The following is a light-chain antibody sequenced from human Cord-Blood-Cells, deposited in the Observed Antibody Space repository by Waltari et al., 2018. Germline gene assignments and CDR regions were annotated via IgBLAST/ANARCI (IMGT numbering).Light chain of an antibody. Sequence: QTALTQPASVSGSPGQAITIYCTGSSSDAGRYNLVSWYQQHPGKAPKLMIYEGSKRPSGVSNRFSGSKSGNTDSLTISGLQAEDEADYYCCSYAGSNWVFGGGTKLTVL. CDR2: EGS. J-gene: IGLJ3*02. CDR3: CSYAGSNWV. V-gene: IGLV2-23*01. CDR1: SSDAGRYNL.